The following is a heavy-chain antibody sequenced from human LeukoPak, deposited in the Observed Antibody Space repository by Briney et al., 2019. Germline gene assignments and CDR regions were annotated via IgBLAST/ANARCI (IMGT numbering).Heavy chain of an antibody. Sequence: ASVKVSCKASGYTFTGYYMHWVRQAPGQGLEWMGRINPNSGGTNYAQKFQGRVTMTRDTSISTAYMELSRLRSDDTAVYYCARDYCSSTSCYPWFDPWGQGTLSPSPQ. J-gene: IGHJ5*02. CDR1: GYTFTGYY. V-gene: IGHV1-2*06. D-gene: IGHD2-2*01. CDR2: INPNSGGT. CDR3: ARDYCSSTSCYPWFDP.